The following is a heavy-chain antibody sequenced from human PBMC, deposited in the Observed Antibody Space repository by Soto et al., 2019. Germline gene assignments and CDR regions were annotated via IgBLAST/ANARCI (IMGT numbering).Heavy chain of an antibody. CDR3: ARMSYFYDKWYFDL. V-gene: IGHV4-30-4*01. CDR2: VYYSGSS. D-gene: IGHD3-22*01. CDR1: GGSNNNNDYY. J-gene: IGHJ2*01. Sequence: QLQESGPGLVKPSQTLSLTCSVSGGSNNNNDYYWSWIRQAPGKGLEWIGYVYYSGSSDYIPSLKSRLSMSIDKSKNQFHLKLNSVTAADTATYYCARMSYFYDKWYFDLWGRGTLVTVSS.